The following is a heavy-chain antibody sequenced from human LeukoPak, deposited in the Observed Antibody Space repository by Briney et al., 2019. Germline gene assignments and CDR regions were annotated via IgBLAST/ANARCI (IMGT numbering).Heavy chain of an antibody. CDR1: GFTFSTHA. CDR2: TSYDGSNK. CDR3: ASPYSGTYSYFDY. D-gene: IGHD1-26*01. V-gene: IGHV3-30-3*01. J-gene: IGHJ4*02. Sequence: GGSLRLSCAASGFTFSTHAMHWVRQAPGKGLEWVAVTSYDGSNKYYADSVKGRFTISRDNSKNTLYLQMNSLRAEDTAVYYCASPYSGTYSYFDYWGQGTLVTVSS.